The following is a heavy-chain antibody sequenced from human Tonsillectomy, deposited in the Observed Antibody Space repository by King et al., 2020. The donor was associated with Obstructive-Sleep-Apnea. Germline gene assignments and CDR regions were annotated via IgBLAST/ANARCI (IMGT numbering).Heavy chain of an antibody. CDR2: IYPGDSDT. CDR1: GYNFTSYW. V-gene: IGHV5-51*01. Sequence: VQLVESGAEVKKPGESLKISCKGSGYNFTSYWIGWVRQMPGKGLEWMGIIYPGDSDTRYSPSFQGQVTISADKSISTAYLQWSSLKASDTAMYYCATYSGYDSPDIEYYYYYGMDVWGQGTTVTVSS. D-gene: IGHD5-12*01. CDR3: ATYSGYDSPDIEYYYYYGMDV. J-gene: IGHJ6*02.